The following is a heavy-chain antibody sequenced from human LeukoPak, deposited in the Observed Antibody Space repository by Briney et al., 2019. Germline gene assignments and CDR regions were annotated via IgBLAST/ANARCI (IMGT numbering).Heavy chain of an antibody. CDR1: GFTFDDYA. V-gene: IGHV3-9*01. CDR2: ISWNSGSI. D-gene: IGHD3-9*01. Sequence: PGGSLRLSCAASGFTFDDYATHWVRQAPGKGLEWVSGISWNSGSIGYADSVKGRSTISRDNAKNSMYLQMNSLRAEDTAVYYCARAGGVGRYFDWLHPVSVWFDPWGQGTLVTVSS. J-gene: IGHJ5*02. CDR3: ARAGGVGRYFDWLHPVSVWFDP.